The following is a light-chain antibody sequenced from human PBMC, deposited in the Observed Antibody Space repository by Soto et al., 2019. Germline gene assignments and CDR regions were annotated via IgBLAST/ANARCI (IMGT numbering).Light chain of an antibody. Sequence: IVMTQSPATLSLSPGERPTLSCSASQSVISYLAWYQRKTGQAHRLLIYDAANTATGIPARLSGSGSGTDFTLPTSSREPADFAVYYCQQRSNWPPITFGQGTRLEIK. J-gene: IGKJ5*01. V-gene: IGKV3-11*01. CDR3: QQRSNWPPIT. CDR2: DAA. CDR1: QSVISY.